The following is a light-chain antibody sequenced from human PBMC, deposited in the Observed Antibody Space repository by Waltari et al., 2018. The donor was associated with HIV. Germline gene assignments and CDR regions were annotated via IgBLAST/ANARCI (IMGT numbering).Light chain of an antibody. J-gene: IGKJ1*01. CDR3: QQSYSTPQT. V-gene: IGKV1-39*01. CDR2: TSS. Sequence: DIQMTQSPSSLSASVGDRVTITCRASQNIHNYVNWYQQKPGRAPTLLIYTSSYLQRGVPSRFRGSGSGTDFTLAISSLQPEDFATYYCQQSYSTPQTFGQGTNVEVK. CDR1: QNIHNY.